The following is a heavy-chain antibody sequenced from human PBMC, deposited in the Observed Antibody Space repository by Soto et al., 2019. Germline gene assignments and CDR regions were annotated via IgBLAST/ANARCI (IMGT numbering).Heavy chain of an antibody. CDR3: ARVRGHSYGYVDY. J-gene: IGHJ4*02. V-gene: IGHV3-48*01. CDR1: GFTSFSYYS. D-gene: IGHD5-18*01. Sequence: LRLSCAASGFTSFSYYSMNWVRQAPGKGLEWVSFISGRGSPIYYADSVRGRFTISRDNAKNSLSLEMNSLRVEDTAVYYCARVRGHSYGYVDYWGQGTLVTVSS. CDR2: ISGRGSPI.